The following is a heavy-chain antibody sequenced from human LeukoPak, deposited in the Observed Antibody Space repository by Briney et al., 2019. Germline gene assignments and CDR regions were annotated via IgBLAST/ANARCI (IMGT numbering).Heavy chain of an antibody. CDR2: IYYSGST. CDR3: ARDPCSSTSCYTGD. J-gene: IGHJ4*02. Sequence: PSQTLSLTCTVSGGSISSGDYSWSWIRQPPGKGLEWIGYIYYSGSTYYNPSLKSRVTISVDTSKNQFSLKLSSVTAADTAVYYCARDPCSSTSCYTGDWGQGTLVTVSS. CDR1: GGSISSGDYS. V-gene: IGHV4-30-4*01. D-gene: IGHD2-2*02.